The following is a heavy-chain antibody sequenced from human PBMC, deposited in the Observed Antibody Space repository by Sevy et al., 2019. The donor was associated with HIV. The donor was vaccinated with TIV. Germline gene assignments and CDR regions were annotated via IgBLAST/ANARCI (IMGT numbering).Heavy chain of an antibody. CDR3: ARDRYSYGSEYHMDV. J-gene: IGHJ6*03. CDR1: GFTFSSYA. CDR2: ISYDGSNK. V-gene: IGHV3-30-3*01. Sequence: GGSLRLSCAASGFTFSSYAMHWVRQAPGKGLEWVAVISYDGSNKYYANSVKGRFTISRDNSKNTLYLQMNSLRAEDTAVYYCARDRYSYGSEYHMDVWGKGTTVTVSS. D-gene: IGHD5-18*01.